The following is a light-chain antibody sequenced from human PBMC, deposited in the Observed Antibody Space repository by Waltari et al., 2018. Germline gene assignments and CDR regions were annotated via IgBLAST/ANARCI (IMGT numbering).Light chain of an antibody. CDR2: GAS. Sequence: EIVMTQSPATLSVSPGERATLSCRDSQRVNSKLPWYLQKPGQAPRLLLYGASTRPTGIPARFSGSGSGTEFTLTISSLQSEDFAVYYCQHYDNWPPWTFGQGTKVEIK. V-gene: IGKV3-15*01. J-gene: IGKJ1*01. CDR3: QHYDNWPPWT. CDR1: QRVNSK.